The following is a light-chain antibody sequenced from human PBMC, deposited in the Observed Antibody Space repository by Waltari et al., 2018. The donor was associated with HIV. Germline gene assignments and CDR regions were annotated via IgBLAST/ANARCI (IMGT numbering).Light chain of an antibody. CDR1: ALPKQY. Sequence: SYELTQPPSMSVSPAQTARIPCPGDALPKQYAYWYQQKPGQAPVLIIYKDTERPSGIPERFSGSNSGTIATLTISGVQAEDEAAYYCQSADSSGIYEIFGGGTKVIVL. CDR3: QSADSSGIYEI. V-gene: IGLV3-25*03. CDR2: KDT. J-gene: IGLJ2*01.